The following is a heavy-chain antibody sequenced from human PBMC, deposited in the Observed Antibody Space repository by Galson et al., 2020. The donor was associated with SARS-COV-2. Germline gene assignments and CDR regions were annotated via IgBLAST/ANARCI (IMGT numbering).Heavy chain of an antibody. V-gene: IGHV4-31*03. Sequence: TLSLTCTVSGGSISSGGYYWSWIRQHPGKGLEWIGYIYYSGSTYYNPSLKSRVTISVDTSKNQFSLKLSSVTAADTAVYYCARTRPFGYDSSGYSLWYFDLWGRGTLVTVSS. J-gene: IGHJ2*01. D-gene: IGHD3-22*01. CDR2: IYYSGST. CDR1: GGSISSGGYY. CDR3: ARTRPFGYDSSGYSLWYFDL.